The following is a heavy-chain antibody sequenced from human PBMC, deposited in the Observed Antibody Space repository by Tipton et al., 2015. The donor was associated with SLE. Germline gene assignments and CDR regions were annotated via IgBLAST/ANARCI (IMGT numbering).Heavy chain of an antibody. D-gene: IGHD6-13*01. CDR1: GFTFGNYV. J-gene: IGHJ3*02. CDR3: TRDPSSWYDRGRPFDI. CDR2: IRSKAYGGTT. Sequence: RSLRLSCTASGFTFGNYVMSWVRQAPGKGLGWVGFIRSKAYGGTTEYAASVKGRFTISRDDSKSIAYLQMNSLKAEDTAVYYCTRDPSSWYDRGRPFDIWGQGTMVTVSS. V-gene: IGHV3-49*04.